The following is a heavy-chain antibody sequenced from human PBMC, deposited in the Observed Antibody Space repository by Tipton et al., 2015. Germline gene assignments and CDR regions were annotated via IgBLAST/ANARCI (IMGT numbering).Heavy chain of an antibody. CDR3: ARDHSSWWG. J-gene: IGHJ4*02. V-gene: IGHV4-38-2*02. D-gene: IGHD2-15*01. CDR1: AYSISSDYY. Sequence: TLSLTCAVSAYSISSDYYWGWIRQPPGMGLEWIGSISHSGNTYYNPSLKSRVTMSRDTSKNEVSLMLNSVTAADTAVYFCARDHSSWWGWGQGTLVTVSS. CDR2: ISHSGNT.